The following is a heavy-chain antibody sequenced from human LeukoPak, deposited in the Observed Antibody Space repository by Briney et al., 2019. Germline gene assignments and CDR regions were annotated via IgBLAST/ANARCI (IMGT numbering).Heavy chain of an antibody. Sequence: SETLSLTCAVYGGSFSGYYWSWIRQPPGKGLEWIGEINHSGSTNYNPSLKSRVTISVDTSKNQFSLKLSSVTAADTAVYYCARGRARNYYGSGTPLDYWGQGTLVTVSS. J-gene: IGHJ4*02. CDR1: GGSFSGYY. D-gene: IGHD3-10*01. CDR3: ARGRARNYYGSGTPLDY. CDR2: INHSGST. V-gene: IGHV4-34*01.